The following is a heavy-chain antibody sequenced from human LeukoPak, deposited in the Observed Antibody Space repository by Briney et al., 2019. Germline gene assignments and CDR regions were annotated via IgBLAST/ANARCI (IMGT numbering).Heavy chain of an antibody. Sequence: ASVKVSCKASGGTFSSYAISWVRQAPGQGLEWMGRIIPILSIANYAQKFQGRVTITADKSTSTAYMELSSLRSEDTAVYYCARGIAAAGTPLWGQGTLVTVSS. CDR1: GGTFSSYA. V-gene: IGHV1-69*04. J-gene: IGHJ4*02. D-gene: IGHD6-13*01. CDR3: ARGIAAAGTPL. CDR2: IIPILSIA.